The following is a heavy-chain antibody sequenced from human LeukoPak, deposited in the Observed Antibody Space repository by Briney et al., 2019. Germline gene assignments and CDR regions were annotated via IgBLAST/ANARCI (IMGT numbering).Heavy chain of an antibody. CDR1: GASISGHY. CDR3: ATDKISINAFDM. D-gene: IGHD3-10*01. J-gene: IGHJ3*02. Sequence: PSETLSLTCTVSGASISGHYLTWTRQPPGKGLEWIGYISYIGSTNYNPSLKSRVTISIDTSKNQFSLKLSSVTAADTAVYYCATDKISINAFDMWGQGTLVTVSS. CDR2: ISYIGST. V-gene: IGHV4-59*11.